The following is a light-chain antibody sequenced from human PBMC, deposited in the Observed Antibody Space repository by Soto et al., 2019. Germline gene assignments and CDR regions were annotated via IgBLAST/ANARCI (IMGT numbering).Light chain of an antibody. J-gene: IGKJ2*01. V-gene: IGKV2-28*01. CDR1: QSLLHSYGYIY. CDR3: MQALQTPNT. Sequence: DIVMTQYPLSLPVTPGEPASISCRSSQSLLHSYGYIYLDWYLQKPGQSPQLLIYLGSNRASGVPDRFSGSGSGTDFTLKISRVEAEDVGVYYCMQALQTPNTFGQGTKLEIK. CDR2: LGS.